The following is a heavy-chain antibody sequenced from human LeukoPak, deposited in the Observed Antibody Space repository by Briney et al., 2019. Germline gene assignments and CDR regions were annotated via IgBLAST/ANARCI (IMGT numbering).Heavy chain of an antibody. V-gene: IGHV3-21*01. D-gene: IGHD6-19*01. J-gene: IGHJ4*02. CDR2: ISSSSNYI. CDR1: GFTLSDYS. CDR3: ATNGPGIAVAGYVDY. Sequence: PGGSLRLSCAASGFTLSDYSMNWVRQAPGKGLEWVSSISSSSNYIYYADSVKGRFTISRDNAKNSLHLQMNSLRAEDTAVYYCATNGPGIAVAGYVDYWGQGTLVTVSS.